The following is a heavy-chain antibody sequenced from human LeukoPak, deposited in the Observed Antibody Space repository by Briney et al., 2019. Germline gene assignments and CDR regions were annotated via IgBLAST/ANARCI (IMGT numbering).Heavy chain of an antibody. D-gene: IGHD6-13*01. V-gene: IGHV1-2*02. CDR1: LYTFTGYY. J-gene: IGHJ4*02. CDR2: INPNSGGT. CDR3: ASIYSSSWYVDY. Sequence: PSVKVSCKASLYTFTGYYMHSVRQAPGQGVEWMGWINPNSGGTNYAQKFQGRVTMTRDTSITTAYMELSRLRSDDTAVYYCASIYSSSWYVDYWGQGTLVTVPS.